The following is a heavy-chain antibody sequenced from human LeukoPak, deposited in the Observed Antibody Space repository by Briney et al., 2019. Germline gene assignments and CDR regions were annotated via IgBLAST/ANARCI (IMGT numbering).Heavy chain of an antibody. Sequence: SETLSLTCTVSGGSISSSSYYWGWIRQPPGKGLEWIGEINHSGSTNYNPSLKSRVTISVDTSKNQFSLKLSSVTAADTAVYYCARGGYYDSSGTNAYYYYGMDVWGQGTTVTVSS. V-gene: IGHV4-39*07. CDR2: INHSGST. J-gene: IGHJ6*02. D-gene: IGHD3-22*01. CDR3: ARGGYYDSSGTNAYYYYGMDV. CDR1: GGSISSSSYY.